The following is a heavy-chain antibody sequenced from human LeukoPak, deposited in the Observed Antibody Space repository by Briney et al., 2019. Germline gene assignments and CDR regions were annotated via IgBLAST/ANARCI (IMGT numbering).Heavy chain of an antibody. Sequence: SVKVSCKASGGTFSSYAISWVRQAPGQGLEWMGRIIPIFGTANYAQKFQGRVTITVDKSTSTAYMELSSLRSEDTAVYYCASPYDYVWGAHYYMDVWGKGTTVTVSS. J-gene: IGHJ6*03. D-gene: IGHD3-16*01. CDR3: ASPYDYVWGAHYYMDV. V-gene: IGHV1-69*06. CDR2: IIPIFGTA. CDR1: GGTFSSYA.